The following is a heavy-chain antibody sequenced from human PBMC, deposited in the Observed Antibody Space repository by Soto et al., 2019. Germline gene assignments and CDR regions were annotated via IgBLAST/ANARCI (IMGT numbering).Heavy chain of an antibody. Sequence: GESLKISCAASGFTFSSYAMSWVRQAPGKGLEWVSAISGSGGSTYYADSVKGRFTISRDNSKNTLYLQMNSLRAEDTAVYYCAKDYYDSSGYDYWGQGTLVTVSS. CDR2: ISGSGGST. V-gene: IGHV3-23*01. J-gene: IGHJ4*02. CDR1: GFTFSSYA. D-gene: IGHD3-22*01. CDR3: AKDYYDSSGYDY.